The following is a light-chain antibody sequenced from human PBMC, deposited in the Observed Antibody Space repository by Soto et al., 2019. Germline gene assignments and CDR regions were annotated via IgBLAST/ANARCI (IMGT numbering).Light chain of an antibody. V-gene: IGKV1-5*03. CDR3: QHYNIYPWT. Sequence: DIQMTQSPSTLSASVGDRVTITCRASQSISNRLAWHQQKPGKAPKLLIYKASSLESGVPSRFSGSGSGTEFTLTISSLQPDDFATYYCQHYNIYPWTFGQGTKVEIK. CDR2: KAS. J-gene: IGKJ1*01. CDR1: QSISNR.